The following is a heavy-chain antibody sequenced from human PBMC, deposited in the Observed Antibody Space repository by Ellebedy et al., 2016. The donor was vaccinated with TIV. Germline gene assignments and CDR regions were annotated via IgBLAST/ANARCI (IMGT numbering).Heavy chain of an antibody. V-gene: IGHV3-74*01. Sequence: PGGSLRLSCAASGFTFTQYWLHWVRQAPGKGPVWVSRINSDGSSTTYADSVKGRFTCSRDNSKNTLYLQMNSLSAEDTAVYFCAKDRGSRDSVYPNGMDAWGQGITVTVSS. CDR3: AKDRGSRDSVYPNGMDA. CDR2: INSDGSST. D-gene: IGHD2-8*01. CDR1: GFTFTQYW. J-gene: IGHJ6*02.